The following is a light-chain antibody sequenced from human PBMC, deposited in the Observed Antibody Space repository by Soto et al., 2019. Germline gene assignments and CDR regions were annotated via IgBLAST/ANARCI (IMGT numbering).Light chain of an antibody. V-gene: IGLV4-60*02. CDR1: SGHSGYI. J-gene: IGLJ3*02. CDR3: ETWDSNNWV. CDR2: LEGSGSY. Sequence: QPVLTQSSSASASLGSSVKLTCTLSSGHSGYIIAWHQQQPGKAPRYLMKLEGSGSYNKGSGVPDRFSGSSSGADRYLTISNLQFEDEADYYCETWDSNNWVFGGGTKLTVL.